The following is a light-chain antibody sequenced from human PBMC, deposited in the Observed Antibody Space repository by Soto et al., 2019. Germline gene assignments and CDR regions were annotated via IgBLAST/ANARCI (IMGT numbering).Light chain of an antibody. CDR3: SSYTTSSTLV. V-gene: IGLV2-14*01. CDR1: SSDVGGYDY. CDR2: FLT. J-gene: IGLJ2*01. Sequence: QSALTQPASVSGSPGQSITISCTGTSSDVGGYDYVSWYQQHPGKAPKLIIYFLTNRPSGVSDRFSGSKSGNTASLTISGLQAEDEADYYCSSYTTSSTLVFGGGTKLTVL.